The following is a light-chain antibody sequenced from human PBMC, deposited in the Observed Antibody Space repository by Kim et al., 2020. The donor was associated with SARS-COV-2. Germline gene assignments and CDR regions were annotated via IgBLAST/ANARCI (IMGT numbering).Light chain of an antibody. CDR1: QSVSRY. CDR2: DAS. V-gene: IGKV3-11*01. CDR3: QQRANWLT. Sequence: EIVLTQSPATLSLSPGDRATLSCRASQSVSRYLAWYQKKPGQAPRLLIYDASIRATGIPARFSGSGSGTDFTLTISSLEPEDFAVYYCQQRANWLTFGGGTKVDIK. J-gene: IGKJ4*01.